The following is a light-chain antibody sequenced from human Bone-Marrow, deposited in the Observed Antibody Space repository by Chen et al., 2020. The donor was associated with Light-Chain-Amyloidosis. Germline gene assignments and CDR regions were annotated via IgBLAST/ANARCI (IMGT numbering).Light chain of an antibody. CDR1: NIGSTS. Sequence: SYVLTQPSSVSVAPGQTATIACGGNNIGSTSVHWYQQTPGQAPLLVVYDDTDQPSGIPERLSGSNSGSTATLTIRRVEAGDEADYYGQVWDRSSGRPVFGGGTKLTVL. CDR3: QVWDRSSGRPV. CDR2: DDT. V-gene: IGLV3-21*02. J-gene: IGLJ3*02.